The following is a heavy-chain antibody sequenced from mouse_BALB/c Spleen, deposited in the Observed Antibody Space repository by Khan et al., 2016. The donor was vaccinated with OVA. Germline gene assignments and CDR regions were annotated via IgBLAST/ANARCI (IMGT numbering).Heavy chain of an antibody. CDR1: GYTFTNYR. CDR3: ARESSYWYFEV. J-gene: IGHJ1*01. V-gene: IGHV9-1*02. Sequence: QIQLVQSGPELKKPGETVKISCKASGYTFTNYRMNWMKQAPGKGLKWMGWINTYTGEPTYADDFKGRFAFSLETSASTAYLQINNRKNEDMATYFCARESSYWYFEVWGAGTTVTVAS. CDR2: INTYTGEP. D-gene: IGHD1-1*01.